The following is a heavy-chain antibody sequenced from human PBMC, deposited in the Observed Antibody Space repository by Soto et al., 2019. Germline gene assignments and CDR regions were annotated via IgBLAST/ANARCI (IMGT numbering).Heavy chain of an antibody. D-gene: IGHD4-4*01. V-gene: IGHV5-10-1*01. CDR1: GYTFTGYW. Sequence: HGESLKISCKGSGYTFTGYWINWVRQMPGKGLEWMGKIDPSDSSTNYSPSYSPSFQGHVTISTDKSITTAYLQWSSLKVSDTAIYYCARLGHDYSNSGMDVWGQGTTVTVSS. J-gene: IGHJ6*02. CDR3: ARLGHDYSNSGMDV. CDR2: IDPSDSST.